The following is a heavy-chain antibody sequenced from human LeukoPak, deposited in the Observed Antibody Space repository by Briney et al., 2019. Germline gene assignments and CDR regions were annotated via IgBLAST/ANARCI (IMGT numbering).Heavy chain of an antibody. Sequence: ASVKVSCKASGHTFTSYGISWVRQAPGQGLEWMGWISAYNGNTNFAQKLQGRVTMTTDSSTGTAYMELRSLRSDDTAVYYCARIAYCGGDCYTTYFDYWGQGTLVTVSS. CDR2: ISAYNGNT. CDR1: GHTFTSYG. J-gene: IGHJ4*02. V-gene: IGHV1-18*01. CDR3: ARIAYCGGDCYTTYFDY. D-gene: IGHD2-21*01.